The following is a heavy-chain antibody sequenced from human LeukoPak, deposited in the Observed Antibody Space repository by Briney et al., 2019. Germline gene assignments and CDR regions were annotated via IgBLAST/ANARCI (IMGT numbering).Heavy chain of an antibody. CDR1: GFTFGLYT. CDR2: ISSSSGYI. V-gene: IGHV3-21*01. CDR3: AREDYGSGWTGWFDP. D-gene: IGHD6-19*01. Sequence: GGSLRLSCAASGFTFGLYTMNWVRQAPGQGLEWVSSISSSSGYIHYADSVKGRFTISRDNAENSLYLQMNSLRAEDTAIYFCAREDYGSGWTGWFDPWGQGTLVTVSS. J-gene: IGHJ5*02.